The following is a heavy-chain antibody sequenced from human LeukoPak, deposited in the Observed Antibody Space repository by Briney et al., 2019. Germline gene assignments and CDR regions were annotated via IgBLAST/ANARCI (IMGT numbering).Heavy chain of an antibody. V-gene: IGHV1-46*01. CDR1: GYTFTSYY. Sequence: WASVKVSCTASGYTFTSYYMHWVRQAPGQGLEWMGIINHGGSSTSYAQKFQGRVTITRDKSTNTVYLELNSLRSEDTAVYYCAVELIVEYQLVRGGFDPWGQGTLVTVSS. CDR2: INHGGSST. D-gene: IGHD2-2*01. CDR3: AVELIVEYQLVRGGFDP. J-gene: IGHJ5*02.